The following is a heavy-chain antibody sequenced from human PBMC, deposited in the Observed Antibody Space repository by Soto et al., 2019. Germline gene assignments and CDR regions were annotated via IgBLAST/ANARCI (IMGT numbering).Heavy chain of an antibody. D-gene: IGHD1-1*01. V-gene: IGHV1-18*04. Sequence: AAVKFSCKASGYTVTSYLMSWVGQAPGQGVEWMAWMSSYNGNTNYAQKLQGRVTMTTDTSTSTAYMALRSLRSDDTAVYYCARDLTIVQLERREDYYYYYGMDVWGQGTTATVSS. CDR3: ARDLTIVQLERREDYYYYYGMDV. J-gene: IGHJ6*02. CDR2: MSSYNGNT. CDR1: GYTVTSYL.